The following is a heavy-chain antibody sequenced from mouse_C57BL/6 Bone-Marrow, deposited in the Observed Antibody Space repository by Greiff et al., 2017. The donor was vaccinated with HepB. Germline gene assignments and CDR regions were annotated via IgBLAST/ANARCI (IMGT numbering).Heavy chain of an antibody. CDR3: ARAQFITTVVATKDYFDY. CDR1: GYAFTNYL. V-gene: IGHV1-54*01. D-gene: IGHD1-1*01. J-gene: IGHJ2*01. CDR2: INPGSGGT. Sequence: QVQLQQSGAELVRPGTSVKVSCKASGYAFTNYLIEWVKQRPGQGLEWIGVINPGSGGTNYNEKFKGKATLTADKSSSTAYMQLSSLTSEDSAVYFCARAQFITTVVATKDYFDYWGQGTTLTVSS.